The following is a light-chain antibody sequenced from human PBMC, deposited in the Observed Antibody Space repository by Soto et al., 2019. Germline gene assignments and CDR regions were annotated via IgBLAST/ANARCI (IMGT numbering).Light chain of an antibody. J-gene: IGKJ1*01. CDR3: PQYGSSPWP. CDR1: QSVSSSY. Sequence: VLKQAADAQTLYPGERATLSRRASQSVSSSYLAWYQQKPGQAPRLLIYGASSRATGIPDRFSGSGSGSDFPLTICRLEPQALQVYYSPQYGSSPWPSGEGTKVDIK. V-gene: IGKV3-20*01. CDR2: GAS.